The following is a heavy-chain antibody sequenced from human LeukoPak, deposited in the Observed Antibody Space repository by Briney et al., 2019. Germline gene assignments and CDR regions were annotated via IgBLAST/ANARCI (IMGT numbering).Heavy chain of an antibody. CDR1: GGSIRSDH. D-gene: IGHD4-17*01. V-gene: IGHV4-59*01. Sequence: SETLSLTCTVSGGSIRSDHWSWIRQPPGKGLEFIGYIYFSGSTSYNPSLKSRVTTSVDSSKTQFSLTLRSVTAADTAVYYCARAHDYGDYKKWFDPWGQGTLVTVSS. J-gene: IGHJ5*02. CDR2: IYFSGST. CDR3: ARAHDYGDYKKWFDP.